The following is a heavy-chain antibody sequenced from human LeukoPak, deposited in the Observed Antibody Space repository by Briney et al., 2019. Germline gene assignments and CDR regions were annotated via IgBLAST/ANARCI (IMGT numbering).Heavy chain of an antibody. D-gene: IGHD4/OR15-4a*01. CDR1: GFTFSSYG. CDR3: ASLTWPNYFDY. CDR2: ISSSSYI. Sequence: GGSLRLSCAASGFTFSSYGMNWVRQAPGKGLEWVSSISSSSYIYYADSVKGRFTISRDNAKNSLYLQMNSLRAEDTAVYYCASLTWPNYFDYWGQGTLVTVPS. V-gene: IGHV3-21*01. J-gene: IGHJ4*02.